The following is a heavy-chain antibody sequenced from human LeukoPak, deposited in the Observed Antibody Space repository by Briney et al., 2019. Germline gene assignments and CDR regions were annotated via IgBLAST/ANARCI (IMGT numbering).Heavy chain of an antibody. Sequence: SVKVSCKASGGTFSSYAISWVRQAPGQGLEWMGGIIPIFGTANYAQKFQGRVTITTDESTSTAYMELSSLRAEDTAVYYCARGGGHYYDSSGYYFDAFDIWGQGTMVTVSS. CDR2: IIPIFGTA. D-gene: IGHD3-22*01. V-gene: IGHV1-69*05. CDR1: GGTFSSYA. J-gene: IGHJ3*02. CDR3: ARGGGHYYDSSGYYFDAFDI.